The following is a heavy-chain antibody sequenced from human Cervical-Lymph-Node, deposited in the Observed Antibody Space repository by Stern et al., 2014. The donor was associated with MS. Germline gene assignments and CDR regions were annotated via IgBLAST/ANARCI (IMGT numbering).Heavy chain of an antibody. J-gene: IGHJ4*02. Sequence: DVQLVESGGGLVQPGGSLRLSCAASGFNFSSYWMPWVRQFPEKGLFWVSQINRDGSDTSYADSVKGRFSISRDNIRNMLYLRMTSLRAEDTAVYYCARGVGDYWGQGARVTVSS. CDR1: GFNFSSYW. CDR2: INRDGSDT. D-gene: IGHD3-16*01. CDR3: ARGVGDY. V-gene: IGHV3-74*02.